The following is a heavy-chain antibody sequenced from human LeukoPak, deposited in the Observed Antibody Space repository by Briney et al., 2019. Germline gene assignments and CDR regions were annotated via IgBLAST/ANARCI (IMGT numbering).Heavy chain of an antibody. CDR2: IKQDGSEK. Sequence: GGSLRLSCAASGFTFSSYWMSWVRQAPGKGLEWVANIKQDGSEKYYVDSVKGRFTISRDNSKNTLYLQMNSLRAEDTAVYYCAKVGDWDGDYAYYFDYWGQGTLVTVSS. J-gene: IGHJ4*02. CDR3: AKVGDWDGDYAYYFDY. CDR1: GFTFSSYW. V-gene: IGHV3-7*03. D-gene: IGHD4-17*01.